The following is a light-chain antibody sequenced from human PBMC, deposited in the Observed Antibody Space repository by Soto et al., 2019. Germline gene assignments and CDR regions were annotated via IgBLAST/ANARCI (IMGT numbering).Light chain of an antibody. CDR3: QQYSNWPPAIT. J-gene: IGKJ5*01. V-gene: IGKV3-15*01. CDR1: ETVSTN. Sequence: EIVLTQSPATLSVSPRERATLSCRATETVSTNLAWFQRKAGQPPRLLIYGSSTRATGVPDRFSGSGSGTEFALIISSLQSEDVAVYYCQQYSNWPPAITFGQGTRLEIK. CDR2: GSS.